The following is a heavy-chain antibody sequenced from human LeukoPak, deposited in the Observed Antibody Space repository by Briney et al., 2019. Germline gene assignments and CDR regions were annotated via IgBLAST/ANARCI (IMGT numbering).Heavy chain of an antibody. D-gene: IGHD4-17*01. J-gene: IGHJ3*02. CDR3: VRDRGTATVRSFDI. CDR1: GITFSNYE. CDR2: ISSRGTTT. Sequence: PGGSLRLSCAASGITFSNYEMNWVRQAQGKGLEWVSYISSRGTTTHYADSVKGRFIISRDNAENSLYLQMNSLRVEDTALYHCVRDRGTATVRSFDIWGQGTMVTVSS. V-gene: IGHV3-48*03.